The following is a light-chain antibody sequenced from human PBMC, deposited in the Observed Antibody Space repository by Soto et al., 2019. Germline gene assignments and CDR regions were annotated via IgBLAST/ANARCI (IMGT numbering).Light chain of an antibody. CDR1: SSDVGGYNY. CDR2: DVS. V-gene: IGLV2-11*01. CDR3: CSYAGNYTLV. Sequence: QSALTQPRSVSGSPGQSVTISCTGTSSDVGGYNYVSWYQQHPGKAPKLMIYDVSKRPSGDPDRFSGSKSGNTASVAISGLQAEDEADYYCCSYAGNYTLVFGGGTKLTVL. J-gene: IGLJ2*01.